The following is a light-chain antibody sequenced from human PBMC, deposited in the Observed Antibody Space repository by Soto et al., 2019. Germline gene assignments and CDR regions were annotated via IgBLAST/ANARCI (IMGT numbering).Light chain of an antibody. CDR3: SSYTSSITWV. Sequence: SALTQPASVSGSPGQSITISCTGTSSDVGGYNYVSWYQQHPGKAPKLVIYDVTNRPSGVSNRFSGSKSGNTASLTISGLQAEDEADYYCSSYTSSITWVFGGGTKLTVL. V-gene: IGLV2-14*01. J-gene: IGLJ2*01. CDR2: DVT. CDR1: SSDVGGYNY.